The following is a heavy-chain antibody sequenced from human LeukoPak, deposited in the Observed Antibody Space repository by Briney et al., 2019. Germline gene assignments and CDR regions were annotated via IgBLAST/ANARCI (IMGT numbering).Heavy chain of an antibody. CDR3: AHRLSVATGDYMDV. V-gene: IGHV2-5*01. Sequence: SGPTLVKPTQTLTLTCTFSGFSLSSSGVGVGWIRQPPGKALEWLALIHWNDDKRYSPSLKSRLIITKDTSKNQVVLTMTNMDPVDTATYYCAHRLSVATGDYMDVWGKGTTVTVSS. D-gene: IGHD1-14*01. J-gene: IGHJ6*03. CDR2: IHWNDDK. CDR1: GFSLSSSGVG.